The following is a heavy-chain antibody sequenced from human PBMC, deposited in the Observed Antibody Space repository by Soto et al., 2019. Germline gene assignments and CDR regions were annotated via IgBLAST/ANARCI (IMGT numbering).Heavy chain of an antibody. CDR3: AKDSYHGSEFYQWGTFDY. V-gene: IGHV3-23*01. CDR1: GFTFGSYA. J-gene: IGHJ4*02. D-gene: IGHD3-10*01. CDR2: INRDSESQ. Sequence: EVRLLESGGGLVQPGGSLRLSCIVSGFTFGSYAMSWVRQAPGKGLEWVSAINRDSESQTYADSVKGRFTISSDNSKSSLYLQMNSLRAQDSAVYYCAKDSYHGSEFYQWGTFDYCGQGTLVTVSS.